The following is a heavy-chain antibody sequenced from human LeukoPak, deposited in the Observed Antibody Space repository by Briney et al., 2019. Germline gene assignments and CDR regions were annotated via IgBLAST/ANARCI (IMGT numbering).Heavy chain of an antibody. Sequence: GESLKISCKGSGYSFTSYWIGWVRQMPGKGLEWMGIIYPGDSDTSYSPSFQGQVTISADKSISTAYLQWSSLKASDTAMYYCARQPEYYYDSSGYPNFDYWGQGTLVTVSS. V-gene: IGHV5-51*01. CDR3: ARQPEYYYDSSGYPNFDY. D-gene: IGHD3-22*01. CDR2: IYPGDSDT. CDR1: GYSFTSYW. J-gene: IGHJ4*02.